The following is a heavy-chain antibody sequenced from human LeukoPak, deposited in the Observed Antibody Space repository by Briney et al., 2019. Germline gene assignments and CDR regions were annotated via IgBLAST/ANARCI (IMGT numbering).Heavy chain of an antibody. J-gene: IGHJ6*02. V-gene: IGHV1-8*01. D-gene: IGHD3-16*01. CDR1: GYTFTSYD. CDR2: MNPNSGNT. Sequence: ASVKVSCKASGYTFTSYDINWVRQAPGQGLEWMGWMNPNSGNTGYAQKFQGRVTMTRNTSISTAYMELSSLRSEDTAVYFCARRPWGYYYYGMDVWGQGTTVTVSS. CDR3: ARRPWGYYYYGMDV.